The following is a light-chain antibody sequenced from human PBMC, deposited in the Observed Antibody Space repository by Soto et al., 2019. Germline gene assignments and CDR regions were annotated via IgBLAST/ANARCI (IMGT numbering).Light chain of an antibody. CDR3: QQTDKLPLT. Sequence: DIQMTQSPSPLPASVGDRVIITCQASQAISNHLNWYQQKPGRAPKLLIYDTSNLETGVPSRFRGSGGGTDFTFPITSLQPEDFATYFCQQTDKLPLTFGGGTTVDMK. CDR1: QAISNH. J-gene: IGKJ4*01. CDR2: DTS. V-gene: IGKV1-33*01.